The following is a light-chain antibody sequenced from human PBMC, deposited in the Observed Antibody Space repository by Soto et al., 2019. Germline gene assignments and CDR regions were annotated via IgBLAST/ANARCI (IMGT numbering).Light chain of an antibody. CDR2: DAS. V-gene: IGKV3D-20*02. CDR3: QQRSNWPIT. CDR1: QTITSFY. J-gene: IGKJ5*01. Sequence: IVLTQSPGTLSLSPGERATLTCRASQTITSFYLAWYQQKPGQAPRLLIYDASSRATDTPARFSGSGSGTDFTLTISSLEPEDFAVYFCQQRSNWPITFGQGTRLEIK.